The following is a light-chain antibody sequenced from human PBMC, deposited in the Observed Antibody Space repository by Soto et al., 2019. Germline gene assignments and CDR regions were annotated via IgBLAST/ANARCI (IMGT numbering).Light chain of an antibody. V-gene: IGKV3-20*01. J-gene: IGKJ1*01. CDR2: AAS. CDR1: QSFNSIY. Sequence: EIVLTQSPGTLSLSPGERATLSCRASQSFNSIYLAWYQQRPGLAPRLLIFAASSRATGIPERFNGSGSGTDFTLTISRLETEDVAVYYCQHYGHLWTFGQGTKV. CDR3: QHYGHLWT.